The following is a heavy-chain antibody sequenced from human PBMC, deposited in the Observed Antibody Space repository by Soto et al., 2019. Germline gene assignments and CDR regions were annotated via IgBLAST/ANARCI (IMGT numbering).Heavy chain of an antibody. CDR3: ARNCSGYICLRY. V-gene: IGHV3-74*01. J-gene: IGHJ1*01. CDR1: GFTFSSSW. Sequence: GGSLRLSCAASGFTFSSSWMHWVRQAPGKGLVWVSRINSGASNTNYADSVKGRFTISRDNAKNTLYLQMNSLRAEDTALYYCARNCSGYICLRYWGQGTLVTVSS. D-gene: IGHD2-15*01. CDR2: INSGASNT.